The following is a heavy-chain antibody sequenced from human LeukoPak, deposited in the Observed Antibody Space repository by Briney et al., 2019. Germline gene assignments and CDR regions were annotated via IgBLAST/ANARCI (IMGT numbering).Heavy chain of an antibody. Sequence: GVSLRLSCAASGFPFSSYPMHWLPQAPSKGREGGAVISYDGGNKYYADSVKGRFTISRDNSKNTLYLQMNSLRAEDTAVYYCARVRRPGYYYYGMDVWAKGPRSPSP. CDR2: ISYDGGNK. J-gene: IGHJ6*02. V-gene: IGHV3-30*01. CDR1: GFPFSSYP. D-gene: IGHD3-16*01. CDR3: ARVRRPGYYYYGMDV.